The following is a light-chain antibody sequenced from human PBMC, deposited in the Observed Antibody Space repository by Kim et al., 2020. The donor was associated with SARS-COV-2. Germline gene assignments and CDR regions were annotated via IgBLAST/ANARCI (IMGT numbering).Light chain of an antibody. Sequence: QTVTISCTGSSSNIGAHYDVHWYQQLPGTAPKLLIYGNSDRPSGVPDRFSGSKSGTSASLAITGLQAEDEADYYCQSYDNSLSGYVFGTGTKVTVL. CDR1: SSNIGAHYD. CDR2: GNS. CDR3: QSYDNSLSGYV. V-gene: IGLV1-40*01. J-gene: IGLJ1*01.